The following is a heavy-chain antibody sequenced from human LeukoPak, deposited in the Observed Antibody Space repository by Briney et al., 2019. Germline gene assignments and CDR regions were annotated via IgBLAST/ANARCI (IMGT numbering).Heavy chain of an antibody. J-gene: IGHJ4*02. CDR1: GDIFSTYY. D-gene: IGHD3-10*01. CDR3: ARNWEL. V-gene: IGHV1-2*02. Sequence: GASVKVSCKVSGDIFSTYYIQWVRQAPGGRLEWVGWISTDIGGTHSAPKFQGRVSMTTDTSISTAYLELSRLTSDDTAMYYCARNWELWGQGTLVTVSS. CDR2: ISTDIGGT.